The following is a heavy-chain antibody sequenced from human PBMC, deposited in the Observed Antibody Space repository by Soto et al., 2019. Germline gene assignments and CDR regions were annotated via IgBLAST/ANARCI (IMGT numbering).Heavy chain of an antibody. CDR3: ARGQQLVGNWLDP. CDR2: ISSTGSTP. CDR1: GFPFSDSY. J-gene: IGHJ5*02. Sequence: GGSLRLSCAASGFPFSDSYMAWIRQAPGKGLEEIATISSTGSTPYYADSVKGRFTISRDNAQNSLYLEMNNLRAEDTAVYYCARGQQLVGNWLDPWGQGXLVTVYS. V-gene: IGHV3-11*01. D-gene: IGHD6-6*01.